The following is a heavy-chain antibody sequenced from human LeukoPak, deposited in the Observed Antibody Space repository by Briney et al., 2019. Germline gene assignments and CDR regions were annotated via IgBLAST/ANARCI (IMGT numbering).Heavy chain of an antibody. CDR1: GGSISSSSYY. J-gene: IGHJ4*02. CDR2: IYYSGST. D-gene: IGHD3-16*02. V-gene: IGHV4-61*05. Sequence: SETLSLTCTVSGGSISSSSYYWGWIRQPPGKGLEWIGYIYYSGSTNYNPSLKSRVTISVDTSKNQFSLKLSSVTAADTAVYYCARGSRGDVWGSYRSPFDYWGQGTLVTVSS. CDR3: ARGSRGDVWGSYRSPFDY.